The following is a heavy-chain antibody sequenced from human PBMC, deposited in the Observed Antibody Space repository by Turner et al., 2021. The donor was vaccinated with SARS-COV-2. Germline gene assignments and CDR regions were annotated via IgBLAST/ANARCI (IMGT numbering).Heavy chain of an antibody. CDR2: IYPGDSDT. CDR1: GYSLISHW. J-gene: IGHJ5*02. V-gene: IGHV5-51*01. CDR3: ARRGTLGGWFDP. Sequence: EVQRVQSGAEVKKPGGSLKISCKGSGYSLISHWIGWVRQMPGKGLEWMGFIYPGDSDTRYSPSFQGKVTISADKSISTAYLQWSSLKASDTAMYYCARRGTLGGWFDPWGQGTLVTVSS. D-gene: IGHD3-16*01.